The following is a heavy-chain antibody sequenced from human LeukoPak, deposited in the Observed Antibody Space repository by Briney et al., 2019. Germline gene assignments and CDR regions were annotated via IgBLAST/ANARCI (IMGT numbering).Heavy chain of an antibody. CDR1: GGSFSGYY. V-gene: IGHV4-34*01. Sequence: SETLSLTCAVYGGSFSGYYWSWIRQPLGKGLEWIGEINHSGSTNYNPSLKSRVTISVDTSKNQFSLKLSSVTAADTAVYYCARGVRQWLAHGVDYWGQGTLVTVSS. D-gene: IGHD6-19*01. CDR2: INHSGST. CDR3: ARGVRQWLAHGVDY. J-gene: IGHJ4*02.